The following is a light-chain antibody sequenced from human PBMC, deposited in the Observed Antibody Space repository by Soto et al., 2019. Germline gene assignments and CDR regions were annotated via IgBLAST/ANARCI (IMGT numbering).Light chain of an antibody. CDR1: QSLSNSF. J-gene: IGKJ1*01. CDR2: DKS. CDR3: QQYGRSQWT. V-gene: IGKV3-20*01. Sequence: IVLTQSPCTLTLSPGERATLSCSASQSLSNSFIAWYQQXPXXAPRLLIYDKSSRATGIPDRFSGSGSGTDCTITFSRLEREGFAVYYCQQYGRSQWTFGQGTKVDIK.